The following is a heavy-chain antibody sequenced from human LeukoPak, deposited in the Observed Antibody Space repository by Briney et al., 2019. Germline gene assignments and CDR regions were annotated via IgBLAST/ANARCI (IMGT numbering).Heavy chain of an antibody. D-gene: IGHD2-2*01. CDR3: ARVYCSSTSCYPFDY. V-gene: IGHV4-30-4*01. J-gene: IGHJ4*02. CDR2: IYYSGST. CDR1: GGSISSGDYY. Sequence: PSQTLSLTCTVSGGSISSGDYYWSWIRQPPGKGLEWIGYIYYSGSTYYNPSLKSRVTISVDTSKNQFSLKLSSVTAADTAVYYCARVYCSSTSCYPFDYWGQGTLVTVSS.